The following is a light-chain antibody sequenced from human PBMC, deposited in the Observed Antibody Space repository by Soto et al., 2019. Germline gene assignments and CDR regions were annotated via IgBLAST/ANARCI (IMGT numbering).Light chain of an antibody. V-gene: IGLV2-23*02. CDR1: SSDVGSCNC. J-gene: IGLJ3*02. CDR2: EVN. Sequence: QSALTQPASVSGSPGQSITISCTGTSSDVGSCNCVSWYQQHPGKAPTLMIYEVNKRPSGVSNRFSGSKSGNTASLTISGLKAEDEAEYYCCSSVGSPNWVFGGGTKLTVL. CDR3: CSSVGSPNWV.